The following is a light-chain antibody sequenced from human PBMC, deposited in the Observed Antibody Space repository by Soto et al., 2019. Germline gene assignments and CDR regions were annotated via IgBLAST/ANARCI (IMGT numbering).Light chain of an antibody. Sequence: QSVMTQPPSASGTPGQRVIISCSGSSSNIGRNDLHWYKQLPGTAPKLLIFGNWKRPSGVPDRVSGSKSGTSASLAISGLRSEDEADYYCATWDDSLPGPVFGGGTKVTVL. J-gene: IGLJ2*01. CDR2: GNW. V-gene: IGLV1-47*02. CDR1: SSNIGRND. CDR3: ATWDDSLPGPV.